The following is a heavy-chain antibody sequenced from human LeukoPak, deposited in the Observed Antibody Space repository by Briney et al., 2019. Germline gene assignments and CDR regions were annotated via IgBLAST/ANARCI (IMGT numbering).Heavy chain of an antibody. J-gene: IGHJ6*04. Sequence: ASVKVSCKASGYTCTNHSINWVRQAPGQGLEYMGWIDTNTGNPTYAQAFTGRIVFSLDTSVSTAYLDIRSLKAEDTAVYFCARRSMVQHLDVWGKGTTVIVSS. V-gene: IGHV7-4-1*02. CDR1: GYTCTNHS. CDR3: ARRSMVQHLDV. D-gene: IGHD3-10*01. CDR2: IDTNTGNP.